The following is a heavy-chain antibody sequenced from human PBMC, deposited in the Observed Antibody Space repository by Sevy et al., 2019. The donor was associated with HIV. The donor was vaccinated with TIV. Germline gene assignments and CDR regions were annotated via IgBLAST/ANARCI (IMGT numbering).Heavy chain of an antibody. CDR2: ISGSGGST. CDR1: GFTFSSYA. J-gene: IGHJ6*02. CDR3: AKALPDNSTNPYYYYGMDV. Sequence: GGSLRLSCAASGFTFSSYAMSWVRQAPGKGLEWVSAISGSGGSTYYADSVKGRFTISRDNSKNTLSLQMNSLRAEDTAVYYCAKALPDNSTNPYYYYGMDVWGQGTTVTVSS. D-gene: IGHD2-2*01. V-gene: IGHV3-23*01.